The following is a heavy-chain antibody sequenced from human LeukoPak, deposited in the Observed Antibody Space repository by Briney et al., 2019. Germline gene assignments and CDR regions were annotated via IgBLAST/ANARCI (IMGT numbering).Heavy chain of an antibody. Sequence: ASVKVSCKASGYIFIGYYMHWVRQAPGQGLEWMGWINPNSGVTNYEQKFQGRVTITRDTSASTAYMELSSLRSEDTAVYYCARASMAFDIWGQGTMVTVSS. CDR3: ARASMAFDI. J-gene: IGHJ3*02. CDR2: INPNSGVT. V-gene: IGHV1-2*02. CDR1: GYIFIGYY.